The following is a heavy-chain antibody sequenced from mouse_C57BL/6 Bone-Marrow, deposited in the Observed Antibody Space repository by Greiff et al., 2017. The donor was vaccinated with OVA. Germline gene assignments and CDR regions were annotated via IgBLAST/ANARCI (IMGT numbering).Heavy chain of an antibody. Sequence: QVQLKQSGPGLVAPSQSLSITCTVSGFSLTSYAISWVRQPPGKGLEWLGVIWTGGGTNYNSALKSRLSISKDNSKSQVFLKMNSLQTDDTARYYCARRYYYGHYYAMDYWGQGTSVTVSS. CDR3: ARRYYYGHYYAMDY. D-gene: IGHD1-1*01. CDR1: GFSLTSYA. J-gene: IGHJ4*01. CDR2: IWTGGGT. V-gene: IGHV2-9-1*01.